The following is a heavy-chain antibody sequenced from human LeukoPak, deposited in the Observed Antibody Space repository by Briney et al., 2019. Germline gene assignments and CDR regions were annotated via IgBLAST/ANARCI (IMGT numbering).Heavy chain of an antibody. Sequence: PGGSLRLSCAASGFTFSSYAMSWVRQAPGKGLEWVSAISGSGGSTYYADSVKGRFTISRDNSKNTLYLQMNSLRAEDTAVYYCAKDLPKAAAGWGGGDYFDYWGQGTLVTVST. CDR3: AKDLPKAAAGWGGGDYFDY. J-gene: IGHJ4*02. CDR2: ISGSGGST. CDR1: GFTFSSYA. V-gene: IGHV3-23*01. D-gene: IGHD6-13*01.